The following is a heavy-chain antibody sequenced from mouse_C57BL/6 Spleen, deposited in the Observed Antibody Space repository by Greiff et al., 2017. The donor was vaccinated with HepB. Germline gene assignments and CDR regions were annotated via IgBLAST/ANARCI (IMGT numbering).Heavy chain of an antibody. CDR3: ARQRLHGGMDY. V-gene: IGHV1-26*01. CDR1: GYTFTDYY. D-gene: IGHD2-2*01. J-gene: IGHJ4*01. Sequence: EVQLQQSGPELVKPGASVKISCKASGYTFTDYYMNWVKQSHGKSLEWIGDINPNNGGTSYNQKFKGKATLTVDKSSSTAYMELRSLTSEDSAVYDCARQRLHGGMDYWGQGTSVTVSS. CDR2: INPNNGGT.